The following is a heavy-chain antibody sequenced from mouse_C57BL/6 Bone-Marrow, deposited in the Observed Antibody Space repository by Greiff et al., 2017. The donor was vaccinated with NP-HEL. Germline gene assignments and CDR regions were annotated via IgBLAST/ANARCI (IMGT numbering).Heavy chain of an antibody. D-gene: IGHD1-1*01. CDR1: GYTFTEYT. Sequence: QVQLQQSGAELVKPGASVKLSCKASGYTFTEYTIHWVKQRSGQGLEWIGWFYPGSGSIKYIEKFKDKATLTADKSSSTVYMELSRLTSEDSAVYFCARHTPEGHYYGSSGYFDYWGQGTTLTVSS. CDR2: FYPGSGSI. CDR3: ARHTPEGHYYGSSGYFDY. J-gene: IGHJ2*01. V-gene: IGHV1-62-2*01.